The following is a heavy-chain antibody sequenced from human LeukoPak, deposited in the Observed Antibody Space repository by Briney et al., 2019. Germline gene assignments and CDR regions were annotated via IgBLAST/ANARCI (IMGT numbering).Heavy chain of an antibody. J-gene: IGHJ5*01. D-gene: IGHD2/OR15-2a*01. V-gene: IGHV4-59*01. Sequence: SETLSLTCNVSRGSKSDYFWSWIRQSPGKGLEWIGYIYYTGTTNSNPSLKSRVTISVDTFNNQFSLNLSSLTAADTAVYFCAGGQDPNAVRFVSWGQGTLVTVSS. CDR2: IYYTGTT. CDR3: AGGQDPNAVRFVS. CDR1: RGSKSDYF.